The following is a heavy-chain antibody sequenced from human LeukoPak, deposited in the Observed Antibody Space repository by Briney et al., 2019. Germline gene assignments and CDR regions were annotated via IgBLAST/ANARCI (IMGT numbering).Heavy chain of an antibody. V-gene: IGHV4-39*01. CDR3: ARQVIRLLEWLPSDDAFDI. D-gene: IGHD3-3*01. J-gene: IGHJ3*02. Sequence: SETLSLTCTVSGGSISSSSYYWGWIRQPPGKGLEWIGSIYYSGSTYYNPSLKSRVTISVDTSKNQFSLKLSSVTAADTAVYYCARQVIRLLEWLPSDDAFDIWGQGTMVTVSS. CDR2: IYYSGST. CDR1: GGSISSSSYY.